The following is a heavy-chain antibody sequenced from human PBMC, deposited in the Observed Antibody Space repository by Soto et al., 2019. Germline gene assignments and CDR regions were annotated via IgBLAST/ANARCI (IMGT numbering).Heavy chain of an antibody. CDR1: GFSLSTSGVG. D-gene: IGHD3-10*01. V-gene: IGHV2-5*02. J-gene: IGHJ3*02. CDR3: AHRLDYYGSGKGAFDI. CDR2: IYWDDDK. Sequence: QITLKESGPTLVKPTQTLTLTCTFSGFSLSTSGVGVGWIRQPPGKALEWLALIYWDDDKRYSPSLKSRLTITKNTSKNPVVLTMTNMDPVDTATYYCAHRLDYYGSGKGAFDIWGQGTMVTVSS.